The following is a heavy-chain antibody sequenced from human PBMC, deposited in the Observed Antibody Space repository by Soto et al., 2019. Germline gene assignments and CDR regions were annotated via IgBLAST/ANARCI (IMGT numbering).Heavy chain of an antibody. CDR3: ARDSTSSSFDY. Sequence: ASVKVSCKASGYTFTSYGISWVRQAPGQGLEWMGGIIAYNGKTNYAQKFQGRVTITADESTSTAYMELRSLRSDDTAVYYCARDSTSSSFDYWGQGTLVTVSS. J-gene: IGHJ4*02. CDR2: IIAYNGKT. CDR1: GYTFTSYG. D-gene: IGHD2-2*01. V-gene: IGHV1-18*01.